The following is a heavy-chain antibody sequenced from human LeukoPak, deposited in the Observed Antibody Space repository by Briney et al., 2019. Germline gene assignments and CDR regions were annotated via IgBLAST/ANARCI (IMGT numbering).Heavy chain of an antibody. D-gene: IGHD3-10*01. CDR2: IIPIFGTA. CDR3: AIRGGPYYYGSGSSFWFDP. CDR1: GGTFSSYA. J-gene: IGHJ5*02. V-gene: IGHV1-69*13. Sequence: ASVKVTCKASGGTFSSYAISWVRQAPGQGLKWMGGIIPIFGTANYAQKFQGRVTITADESTSTAYMELSSLRSEDTAVYYCAIRGGPYYYGSGSSFWFDPWGQGTLVTVSS.